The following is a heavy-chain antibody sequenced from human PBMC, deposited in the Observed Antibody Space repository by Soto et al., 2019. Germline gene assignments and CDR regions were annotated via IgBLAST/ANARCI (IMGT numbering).Heavy chain of an antibody. CDR1: GFIFSSYG. Sequence: QVQMVESGGGVVQPGRSLRLSCAASGFIFSSYGMHWVRQAPGKGLEWVAVISYEGSHTYYADSVKGRFTITRDNSKKTLYLQMNRLRPEETAVYYCAKEVHCGGGSCSWSEGFDYWGQGTLLTVSS. CDR2: ISYEGSHT. V-gene: IGHV3-30*18. J-gene: IGHJ4*02. CDR3: AKEVHCGGGSCSWSEGFDY. D-gene: IGHD2-15*01.